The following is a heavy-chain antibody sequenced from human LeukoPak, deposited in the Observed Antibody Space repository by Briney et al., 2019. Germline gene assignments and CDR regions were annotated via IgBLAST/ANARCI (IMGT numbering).Heavy chain of an antibody. D-gene: IGHD3-10*01. J-gene: IGHJ4*02. CDR2: ISYDGSNK. CDR1: GFTVSSNY. Sequence: GALRLSCAASGFTVSSNYMSWVRQAPGKGLEWVAVISYDGSNKYYADSVKGRFTISRDNSKNTLYLQMNSLRAEDTAVYYCANLGASGSYYYWGQGTLVTVSS. V-gene: IGHV3-30*18. CDR3: ANLGASGSYYY.